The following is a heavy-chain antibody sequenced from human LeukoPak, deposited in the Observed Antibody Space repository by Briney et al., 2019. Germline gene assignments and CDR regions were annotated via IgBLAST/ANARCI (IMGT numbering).Heavy chain of an antibody. CDR3: ARLDLKTGDRDY. Sequence: SQTLSLTCAISGDSVSSNSAAWNWIRQSPSRGLEWLGRTYYRSKWYNDYAVSVKSRITINPDTSKNQFSLKLSSVTAADTAVYYCARLDLKTGDRDYWGQGTLVTVSS. J-gene: IGHJ4*02. V-gene: IGHV6-1*01. CDR1: GDSVSSNSAA. D-gene: IGHD7-27*01. CDR2: TYYRSKWYN.